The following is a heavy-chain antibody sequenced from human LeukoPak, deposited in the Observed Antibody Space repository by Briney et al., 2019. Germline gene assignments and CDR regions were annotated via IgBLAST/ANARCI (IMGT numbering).Heavy chain of an antibody. Sequence: ASVNVSCKASGYTFSTYYIYWVRQAPGQGREWMGVIDPSGGSTNYARKFQGRVTMTSDTSTSTVYMELSSLRSEDTAVYYCARGFCSGGSCYSYDYWGQGTLVTVSS. D-gene: IGHD2-15*01. CDR3: ARGFCSGGSCYSYDY. V-gene: IGHV1-46*01. J-gene: IGHJ4*02. CDR1: GYTFSTYY. CDR2: IDPSGGST.